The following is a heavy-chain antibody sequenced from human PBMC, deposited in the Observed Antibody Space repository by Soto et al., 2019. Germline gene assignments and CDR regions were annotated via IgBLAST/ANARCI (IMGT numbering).Heavy chain of an antibody. CDR3: ARGGGVVVVPAADFDY. V-gene: IGHV3-33*01. J-gene: IGHJ4*02. Sequence: GGSLRLSCAASGFTFSSYGMHWVRQAPGKGLEWVAVIWYDGSNKYYADSVKGRFTISRDNSKNTLYLQMNSLRAEDTAVYYCARGGGVVVVPAADFDYWGQGTLVTVSS. CDR2: IWYDGSNK. CDR1: GFTFSSYG. D-gene: IGHD2-2*01.